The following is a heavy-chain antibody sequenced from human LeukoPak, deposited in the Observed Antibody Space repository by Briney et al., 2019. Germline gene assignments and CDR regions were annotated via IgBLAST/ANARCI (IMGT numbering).Heavy chain of an antibody. V-gene: IGHV3-23*01. D-gene: IGHD6-13*01. Sequence: GGSLRLSCAASGFTFSSYAMSWVRQAPGNGLEWVSAISGSGGSTYYADSVKGRFTISRDNSKNTLYLQMNSLRAEDTAVYYCAKDLRSSSWYYFDYWGQGTLVTVSS. CDR3: AKDLRSSSWYYFDY. CDR1: GFTFSSYA. CDR2: ISGSGGST. J-gene: IGHJ4*02.